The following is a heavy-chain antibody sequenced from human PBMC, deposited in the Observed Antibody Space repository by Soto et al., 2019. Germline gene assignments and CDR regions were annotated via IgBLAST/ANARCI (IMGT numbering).Heavy chain of an antibody. V-gene: IGHV4-30-4*01. CDR2: IYYSGST. J-gene: IGHJ4*02. CDR1: GGSIRSGVSY. Sequence: SETLSLTCTVSGGSIRSGVSYRRWIRQPPGKGLEWIGYIYYSGSTYYNPSLKSRVTISLDTSKNQFSLNLSSVTAADTAVYYCARTHYSDRSGTDYWGQGTLVTVSS. D-gene: IGHD3-22*01. CDR3: ARTHYSDRSGTDY.